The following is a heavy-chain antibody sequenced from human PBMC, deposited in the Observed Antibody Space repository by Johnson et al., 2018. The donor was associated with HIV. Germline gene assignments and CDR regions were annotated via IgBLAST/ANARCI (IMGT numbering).Heavy chain of an antibody. D-gene: IGHD3-22*01. J-gene: IGHJ3*02. CDR2: INSDGSDT. Sequence: EVQLVESGGGVVQPGGSLRLSCAASRFTFSSYWMHWVRQVPGKGLVWVSGINSDGSDTRYADSVKGRFTISRDNAKTTLYLQMNSLRAGDTAVYYCAREVKAFDIWGQGTVVTVSS. CDR1: RFTFSSYW. V-gene: IGHV3-74*01. CDR3: AREVKAFDI.